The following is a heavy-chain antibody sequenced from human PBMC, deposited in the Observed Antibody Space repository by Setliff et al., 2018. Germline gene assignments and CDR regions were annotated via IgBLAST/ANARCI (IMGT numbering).Heavy chain of an antibody. CDR3: ARDYGQGEQQLVNSNAFDI. D-gene: IGHD6-13*01. CDR1: GYTFTSYG. J-gene: IGHJ3*02. CDR2: IIPIFGTA. V-gene: IGHV1-69*06. Sequence: SVKVSCKASGYTFTSYGFSWVRQAPGQGLEWMGGIIPIFGTASYAQKFQGRVTITADKSTSTAYMELSSLRSEDTAVYYCARDYGQGEQQLVNSNAFDIWGQGTMVTVSS.